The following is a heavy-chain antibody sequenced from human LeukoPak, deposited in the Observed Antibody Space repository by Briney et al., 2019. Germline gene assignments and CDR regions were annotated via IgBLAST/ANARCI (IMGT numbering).Heavy chain of an antibody. CDR3: ASDLGYCSSTSCYEKFGY. V-gene: IGHV3-20*04. D-gene: IGHD2-2*01. CDR1: GFTFDDYG. CDR2: INWNGGST. J-gene: IGHJ4*02. Sequence: GGSLRLSCAASGFTFDDYGMSWVRQAPGKGLEWVSGINWNGGSTGYADSLNGRFTISRDNDKNSLYLQMHSLRAEDTALYYCASDLGYCSSTSCYEKFGYWGQGTLVTVSS.